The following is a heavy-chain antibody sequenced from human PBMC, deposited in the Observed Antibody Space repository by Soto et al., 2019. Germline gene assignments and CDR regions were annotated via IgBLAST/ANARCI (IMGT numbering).Heavy chain of an antibody. D-gene: IGHD3-10*01. CDR2: ISYDGSNK. Sequence: QVQLVESGGGVVQPGRSLRLSCAASGFPFSTYGMHCVREGPGKGLEWVAVISYDGSNKYYADSMKGRFTISRDNSKNTLYLQMNSLRPEDTALYYCVGGQYYFDYRGQGTLVTVSS. V-gene: IGHV3-30*03. CDR3: VGGQYYFDY. J-gene: IGHJ4*02. CDR1: GFPFSTYG.